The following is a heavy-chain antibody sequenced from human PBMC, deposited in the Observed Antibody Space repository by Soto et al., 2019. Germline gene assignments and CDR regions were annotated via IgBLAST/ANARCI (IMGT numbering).Heavy chain of an antibody. J-gene: IGHJ4*02. CDR2: IYRSGTT. CDR1: GGSVSSGSYY. D-gene: IGHD3-22*01. Sequence: SETLSLTCTVSGGSVSSGSYYWSWIRQPPGKGLEWIGYIYRSGTTNYNPSLKSRVTISVDTSKSQFSLKLTSVTAADTAVYYCARREITYAGSGYQSFYFDYWGQGTLVTVSS. V-gene: IGHV4-61*01. CDR3: ARREITYAGSGYQSFYFDY.